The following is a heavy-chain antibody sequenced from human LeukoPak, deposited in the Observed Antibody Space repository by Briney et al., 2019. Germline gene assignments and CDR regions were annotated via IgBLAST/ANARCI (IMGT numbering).Heavy chain of an antibody. CDR2: INPTGGST. J-gene: IGHJ4*02. CDR3: ARDLWVGYDSHLGPKPFDY. D-gene: IGHD5-12*01. Sequence: ASVKVSCKASGYTFNSYYVHWVRQAPGQGLQWMGIINPTGGSTSYAQNFQGRVTMTSDTSASTVYLELDSLRSEDTAVYYCARDLWVGYDSHLGPKPFDYWGQGTLVTVSS. V-gene: IGHV1-46*02. CDR1: GYTFNSYY.